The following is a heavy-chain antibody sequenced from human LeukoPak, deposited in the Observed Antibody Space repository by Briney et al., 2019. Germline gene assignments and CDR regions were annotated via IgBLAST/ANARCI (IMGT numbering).Heavy chain of an antibody. CDR2: IYSGGST. V-gene: IGHV3-66*01. Sequence: GGSLRLSCAVSGFTVSSSYMSWVRQAPGKGLEWVSFIYSGGSTYYADSVKGRFTISRDNSKNTLYLQMNSLRAEDTAVYYCAPIAIRSGYWGQGTLVTVSS. CDR1: GFTVSSSY. J-gene: IGHJ4*02. CDR3: APIAIRSGY. D-gene: IGHD3-9*01.